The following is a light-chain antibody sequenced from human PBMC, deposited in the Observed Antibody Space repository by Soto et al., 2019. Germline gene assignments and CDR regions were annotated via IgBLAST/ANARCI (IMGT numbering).Light chain of an antibody. Sequence: DIVMTQSPDSLAVSLGERATINCKSSQSVLYSSNNKNHLAWYQQKPGQPPKLLIYWASTRESGVPDRFSASGSGTDFTLTISSLQAEDVAVYFCQQYSGAPTFGPGTKVDIK. J-gene: IGKJ3*01. CDR2: WAS. CDR3: QQYSGAPT. CDR1: QSVLYSSNNKNH. V-gene: IGKV4-1*01.